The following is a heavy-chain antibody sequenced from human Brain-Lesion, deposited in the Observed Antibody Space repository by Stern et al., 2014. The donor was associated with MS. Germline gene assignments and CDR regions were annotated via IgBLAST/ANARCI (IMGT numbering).Heavy chain of an antibody. CDR3: ARFPASRPHVFDS. CDR1: GGSISSSNW. Sequence: VQLVESGPGLVKPSGTLSLTCAVSGGSISSSNWWSWVRQSPGKGLEWIGESDHSGSTIYNPSLKIRFPVSVDRPKTRFPLTLSSVTAADTAVYFCARFPASRPHVFDSWGQGTLVTVSS. D-gene: IGHD6-13*01. CDR2: SDHSGST. V-gene: IGHV4-4*02. J-gene: IGHJ4*02.